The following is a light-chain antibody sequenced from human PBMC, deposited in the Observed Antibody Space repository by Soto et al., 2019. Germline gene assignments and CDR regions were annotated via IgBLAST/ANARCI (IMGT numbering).Light chain of an antibody. J-gene: IGLJ2*01. V-gene: IGLV1-44*01. CDR3: AAWDDSLNGPV. Sequence: QSVLTQPPSASVTPGQRVTISCSGSSSNIGGNAVNWYQHLPGTAPELLLYSNDQRPSGVPDRFSGSKSGTSASLAISGLQSEDEADYYCAAWDDSLNGPVFGGGTKLTVL. CDR2: SND. CDR1: SSNIGGNA.